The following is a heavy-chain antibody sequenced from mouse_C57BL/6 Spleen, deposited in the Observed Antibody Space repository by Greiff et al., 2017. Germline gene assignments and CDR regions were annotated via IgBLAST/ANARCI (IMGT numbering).Heavy chain of an antibody. D-gene: IGHD1-1*01. CDR2: ISSGVSYT. CDR3: ARHGDGSSFFDY. V-gene: IGHV5-6*01. CDR1: GFTFSSYG. Sequence: EVHLVESGGDLVKPGGSLKLSCAASGFTFSSYGMSWVRQTPDKRLEWVATISSGVSYTYYPDSVKGRFTISRDNAKNTLYLQMSSLKSEDTAMYYCARHGDGSSFFDYWGQGTTLTVSS. J-gene: IGHJ2*01.